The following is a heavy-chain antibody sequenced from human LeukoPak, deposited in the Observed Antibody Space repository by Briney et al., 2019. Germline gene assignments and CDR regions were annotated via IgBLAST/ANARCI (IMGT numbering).Heavy chain of an antibody. D-gene: IGHD6-19*01. CDR3: VRDTGSGWDFDY. Sequence: GGSLRLSCAASGFTFYAYAFHWVRQAPGQGLEWVSLVKGDGVTTDYANSVKGRFTVSRDNSKNSLYLQMSNLRTEDTALYYCVRDTGSGWDFDYWGQGTLVTVSS. CDR1: GFTFYAYA. J-gene: IGHJ4*02. V-gene: IGHV3-43*02. CDR2: VKGDGVTT.